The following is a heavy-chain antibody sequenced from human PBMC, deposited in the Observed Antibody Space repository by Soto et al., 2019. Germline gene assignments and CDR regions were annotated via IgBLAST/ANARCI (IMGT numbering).Heavy chain of an antibody. J-gene: IGHJ5*02. CDR1: GFTFTNYA. D-gene: IGHD1-26*01. Sequence: EVQLSESGGDLRQPGGSLRLSCAASGFTFTNYAMTWVRQTPGKGLEWVSGISASGGLKYYADSVQGRFTVSRDNSKNILYREMDNLRDEETALYYCAREVGAPSGWLDPWGQGTQVTVSS. V-gene: IGHV3-23*01. CDR3: AREVGAPSGWLDP. CDR2: ISASGGLK.